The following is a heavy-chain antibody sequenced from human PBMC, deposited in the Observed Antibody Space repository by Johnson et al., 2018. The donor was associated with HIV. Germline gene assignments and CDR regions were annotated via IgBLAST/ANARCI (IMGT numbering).Heavy chain of an antibody. D-gene: IGHD1-26*01. V-gene: IGHV3-30*18. J-gene: IGHJ3*02. CDR1: GFTFSSYA. CDR2: ISYDGSNK. Sequence: MQLVESGGGVVQPGRSLRLSCAASGFTFSSYAMHWVRQAPGKGLEWVAVISYDGSNKYYADSVKGRFTISRDNSKNTLYLQMNSLRAEDTAVYYCAKFVGAGSYDAFDIWGQGTMVTVSS. CDR3: AKFVGAGSYDAFDI.